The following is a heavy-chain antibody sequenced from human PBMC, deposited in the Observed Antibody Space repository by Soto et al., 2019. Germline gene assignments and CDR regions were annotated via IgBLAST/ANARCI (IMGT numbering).Heavy chain of an antibody. CDR1: GYTLTELS. D-gene: IGHD3-3*01. CDR3: ARDKELRFSEWTTSDY. CDR2: INAGNGKK. Sequence: ASVKVSCKVSGYTLTELSVHWVRQAPGKRLEWMGGINAGNGKKKYSQKFQGRVTTTKDTSASTAYMELSSLRSEDTAVYYCARDKELRFSEWTTSDYWGQGTLVTVSS. V-gene: IGHV1-24*01. J-gene: IGHJ4*02.